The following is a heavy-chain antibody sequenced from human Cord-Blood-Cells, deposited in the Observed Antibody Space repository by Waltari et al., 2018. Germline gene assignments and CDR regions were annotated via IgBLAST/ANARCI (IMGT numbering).Heavy chain of an antibody. CDR2: ISYDGSNK. CDR3: ARENYDFWSGYYDAFDI. D-gene: IGHD3-3*01. J-gene: IGHJ3*02. Sequence: QVQLVESGGGVVQHGRSLRLSCDAAEFTFRSYAIHWVRQVPGKGLEWVAVISYDGSNKYYADSVKGRFTISRDNSKNTLYLQMNSLRAEDTAVYYCARENYDFWSGYYDAFDIWGQGTMVTVSS. V-gene: IGHV3-30-3*01. CDR1: EFTFRSYA.